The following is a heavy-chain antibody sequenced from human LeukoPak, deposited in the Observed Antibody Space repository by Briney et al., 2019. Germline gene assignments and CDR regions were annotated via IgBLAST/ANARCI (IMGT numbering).Heavy chain of an antibody. CDR3: ARSKRYCTNGICYTNGGFDH. Sequence: GGPLTLSCAASGFTFSSYVMHWVRQASGKGLEYVSAISSNGGSTYYPNSVKGRFTISRDNSKNTLYLQMGSLRAEDMAIYYCARSKRYCTNGICYTNGGFDHWGQGTLVTVSS. D-gene: IGHD2-8*01. CDR1: GFTFSSYV. CDR2: ISSNGGST. J-gene: IGHJ4*02. V-gene: IGHV3-64*01.